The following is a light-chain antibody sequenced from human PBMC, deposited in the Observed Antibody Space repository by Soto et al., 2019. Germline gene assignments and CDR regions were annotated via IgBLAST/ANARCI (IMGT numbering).Light chain of an antibody. CDR3: SSYAGSNNYV. J-gene: IGLJ1*01. V-gene: IGLV2-8*01. CDR1: SSDVGGYNY. Sequence: VLTQPPSASGSPGQSVTISCTGTSSDVGGYNYVSWYQQHPGKAPKLMIYEVSKRPSGVPDRFSGSTSGNTASLTVSGLQAEDEADYYCSSYAGSNNYVFGTGTKVTVL. CDR2: EVS.